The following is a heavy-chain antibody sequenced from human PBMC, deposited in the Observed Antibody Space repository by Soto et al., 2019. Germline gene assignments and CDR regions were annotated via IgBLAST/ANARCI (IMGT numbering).Heavy chain of an antibody. CDR1: GFTFSSYW. Sequence: GGSLRLSCAASGFTFSSYWMNWVRQAPGKGLEWVSGISWNSGSIGYADSVKGRFTISRDNAKNSLYLQMNSLRAEDTALYYCAKDIGKQVGTSDAFDYWGQGTLVTVSS. J-gene: IGHJ4*02. D-gene: IGHD1-1*01. V-gene: IGHV3-9*01. CDR2: ISWNSGSI. CDR3: AKDIGKQVGTSDAFDY.